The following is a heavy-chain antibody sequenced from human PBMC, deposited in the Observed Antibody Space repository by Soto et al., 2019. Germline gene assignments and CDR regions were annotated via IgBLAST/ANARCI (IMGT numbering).Heavy chain of an antibody. CDR1: GYTLTELS. V-gene: IGHV1-24*01. D-gene: IGHD3-10*01. Sequence: GASVKVSCKVSGYTLTELSMHWVRQAPGKGLEWMGGFDPEDGETIYAQKFQGRVTITADKSTNTAYMQLSSLRSEDTAIYYCAASYGSGYRAFDYWGQGALVTAS. J-gene: IGHJ4*02. CDR3: AASYGSGYRAFDY. CDR2: FDPEDGET.